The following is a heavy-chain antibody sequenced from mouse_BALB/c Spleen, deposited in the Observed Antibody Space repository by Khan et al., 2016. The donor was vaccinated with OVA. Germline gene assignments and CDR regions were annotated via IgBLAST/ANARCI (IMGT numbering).Heavy chain of an antibody. D-gene: IGHD1-1*01. CDR2: INPHIGET. Sequence: VQLKESGPELVKPGASVKISCKASGYSFTGYFMNWVMQSHGKSLEWIGRINPHIGETLYNQKFKDKATLTVDEPSSTAHMELRSLASEDSAVYYCTRIYRSDFDYWGQGTTLTVSS. CDR3: TRIYRSDFDY. CDR1: GYSFTGYF. V-gene: IGHV1-20*02. J-gene: IGHJ2*01.